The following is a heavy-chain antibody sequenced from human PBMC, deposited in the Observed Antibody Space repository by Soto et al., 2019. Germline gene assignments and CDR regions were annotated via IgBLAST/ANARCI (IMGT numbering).Heavy chain of an antibody. Sequence: ASVKVSCKASGYTFTSYGISWVRQAPGQGLEWMGWISAYNGNTNYAQKLQGRVTMTTDTSTSTAYMELRSLRSDDTAVYYCAIDAEDYGAENWFAPCGQGTLVIASP. CDR1: GYTFTSYG. V-gene: IGHV1-18*01. J-gene: IGHJ5*02. CDR3: AIDAEDYGAENWFAP. D-gene: IGHD4-17*01. CDR2: ISAYNGNT.